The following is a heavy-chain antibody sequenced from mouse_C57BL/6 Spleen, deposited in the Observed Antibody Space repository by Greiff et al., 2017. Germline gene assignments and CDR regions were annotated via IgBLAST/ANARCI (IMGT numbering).Heavy chain of an antibody. V-gene: IGHV1-80*01. Sequence: QVHVKQSGAELVKPGASVKISCKASGSAFSSYWMNWVKQRPGKGLEWIGQIYPGDGDTNYNGKFKGKATLTADQSSSTAYMPRSSLTSEDSAVYFCARVGGYDGFDYWGQGTTLTVSS. CDR1: GSAFSSYW. D-gene: IGHD2-2*01. CDR3: ARVGGYDGFDY. CDR2: IYPGDGDT. J-gene: IGHJ2*01.